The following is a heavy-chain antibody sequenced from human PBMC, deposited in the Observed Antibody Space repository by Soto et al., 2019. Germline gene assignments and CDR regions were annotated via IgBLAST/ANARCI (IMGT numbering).Heavy chain of an antibody. Sequence: SVKVSCKASGGTFSSYAISWVRQAPGQGLEWMGGIIPIFGTANYAQKFQGRVTITADESASTAYMELSSLRSEDTAVYYCARPRFLEWLSPLNYYYGMDVWGQGTTVTVSS. J-gene: IGHJ6*02. CDR3: ARPRFLEWLSPLNYYYGMDV. V-gene: IGHV1-69*13. CDR2: IIPIFGTA. CDR1: GGTFSSYA. D-gene: IGHD3-3*01.